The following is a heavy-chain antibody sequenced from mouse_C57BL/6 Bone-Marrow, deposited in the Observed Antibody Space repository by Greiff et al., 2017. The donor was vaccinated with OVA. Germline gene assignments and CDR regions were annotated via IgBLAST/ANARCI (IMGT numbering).Heavy chain of an antibody. Sequence: QVQLQQPGAELVKPGASVKLSCKASGYTFTSYWRHWVRRRPGRGLEWIGRIDPNSGGTKYNEKFKSQATLTVDKPSSTAYMQLSSLTSEDSAVYYCARCYYYGHYYAMDYWGQGTSVTVSS. CDR1: GYTFTSYW. CDR3: ARCYYYGHYYAMDY. D-gene: IGHD1-1*01. V-gene: IGHV1-72*01. CDR2: IDPNSGGT. J-gene: IGHJ4*01.